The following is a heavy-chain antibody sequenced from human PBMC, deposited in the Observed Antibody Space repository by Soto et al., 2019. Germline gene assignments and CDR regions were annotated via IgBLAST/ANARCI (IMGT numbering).Heavy chain of an antibody. CDR2: ISYDGSNK. D-gene: IGHD1-1*01. CDR1: GFKHSGYS. Sequence: PGGSLRLSCAPSGFKHSGYSIHWIRKAPGKGLECVAVISYDGSNKYYADSVKGRFTISRDNYKNTLYQQMNSLRGGDAALYYCARQQARTIVGYNYGSDACSQGITVTVSS. V-gene: IGHV3-30-3*01. CDR3: ARQQARTIVGYNYGSDA. J-gene: IGHJ6*02.